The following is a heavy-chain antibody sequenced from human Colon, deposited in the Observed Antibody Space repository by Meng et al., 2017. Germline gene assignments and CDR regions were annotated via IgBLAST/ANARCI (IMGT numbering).Heavy chain of an antibody. D-gene: IGHD2-21*02. CDR3: ARVNGDFDEAWFDP. CDR1: GGSVSSGDYY. Sequence: VQLQRPGPGLGGPSETLSLTCTVSGGSVSSGDYYWSWIRQPPGKGLEWLGYVYYTGNTNYNPSLKNRVTISLDTSNNQFSLKLTSMTAADAAIYYCARVNGDFDEAWFDPWGQGTLVTVSS. V-gene: IGHV4-61*08. J-gene: IGHJ5*02. CDR2: VYYTGNT.